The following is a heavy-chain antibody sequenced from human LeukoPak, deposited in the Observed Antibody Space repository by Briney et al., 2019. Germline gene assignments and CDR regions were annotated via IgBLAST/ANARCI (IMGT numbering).Heavy chain of an antibody. Sequence: GGSLRLSCAASGFTFSSYSMNWVRQAPGKGLEWVSSISSSSSYIYYADSVKSRFTISRDNAKNSLYLQMNSLRAEDTAVYYCARASYSSSWEDYWGQGTLVTVSS. CDR1: GFTFSSYS. D-gene: IGHD6-13*01. J-gene: IGHJ4*02. CDR2: ISSSSSYI. CDR3: ARASYSSSWEDY. V-gene: IGHV3-21*01.